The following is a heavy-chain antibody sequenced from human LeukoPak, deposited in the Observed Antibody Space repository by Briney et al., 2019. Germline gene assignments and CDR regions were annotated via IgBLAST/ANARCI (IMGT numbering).Heavy chain of an antibody. D-gene: IGHD3-3*01. V-gene: IGHV1-8*01. J-gene: IGHJ6*03. Sequence: GASVKVSCKASGDTFTSYDINWVRQATGQGLEWMGWMNPNSGNTGYAQKFQGRVTITRNTSISTAYMELRSLRSDDTAVYYCASSTYYDFWSGYSTNYYYYMDVWGKGTTVTVSS. CDR1: GDTFTSYD. CDR2: MNPNSGNT. CDR3: ASSTYYDFWSGYSTNYYYYMDV.